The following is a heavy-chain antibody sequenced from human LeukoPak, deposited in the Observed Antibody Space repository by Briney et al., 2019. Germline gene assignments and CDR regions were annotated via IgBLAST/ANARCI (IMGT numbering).Heavy chain of an antibody. J-gene: IGHJ6*02. CDR3: ARGPVEAVFGVSTED. Sequence: ASVKVSCKASGYTFTSYDINWVRQATGQGLEWMGWMNPSSGNTGYAQKFRGRVSMTRDTPISTAYMELSSLRSEDTAVYYCARGPVEAVFGVSTEDWGQGTTVTVSS. V-gene: IGHV1-8*01. CDR1: GYTFTSYD. CDR2: MNPSSGNT. D-gene: IGHD3-10*02.